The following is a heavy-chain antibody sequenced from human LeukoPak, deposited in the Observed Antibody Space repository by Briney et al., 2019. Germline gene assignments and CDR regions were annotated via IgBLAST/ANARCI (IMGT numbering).Heavy chain of an antibody. CDR3: ARDLEWLYPGGAFDI. CDR1: GYTFTGYY. Sequence: ASVKVSCKASGYTFTGYYMHWVRQAPGQGLEWMGWINPNSGGTNYAQKFQGRVTMTRDTSISTAYMELSRLRSDDTAVYYCARDLEWLYPGGAFDIWGQGTMVTVSS. D-gene: IGHD3-3*01. CDR2: INPNSGGT. J-gene: IGHJ3*02. V-gene: IGHV1-2*02.